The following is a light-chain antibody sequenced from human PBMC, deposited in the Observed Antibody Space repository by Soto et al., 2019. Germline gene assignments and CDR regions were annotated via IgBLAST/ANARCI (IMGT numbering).Light chain of an antibody. J-gene: IGKJ1*01. CDR2: DAS. CDR1: QSVSSY. V-gene: IGKV3-11*01. Sequence: EVVLTQSPETLSLSPGERATLSCRASQSVSSYLAWYQQKPGQAPRLLIYDASNRATGIPARFSGSGSGTDFTLTISSLEPEDFAVYYCQQRSNWPTFGQGTKVDI. CDR3: QQRSNWPT.